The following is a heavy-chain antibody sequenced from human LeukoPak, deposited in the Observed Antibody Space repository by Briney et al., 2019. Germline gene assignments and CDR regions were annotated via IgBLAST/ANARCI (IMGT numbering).Heavy chain of an antibody. J-gene: IGHJ6*03. CDR2: SNWNGGRA. Sequence: GGSLRLSCAASGFTFDDYGMSWVRQAPGKGVEWVSGSNWNGGRAGHADSVKGRFTISRDNAKNSLFLQMNSLRAEDTAVYYCARRGTTMTTNYYYYYMDVWGKGTTVTVSS. V-gene: IGHV3-20*04. D-gene: IGHD4-17*01. CDR3: ARRGTTMTTNYYYYYMDV. CDR1: GFTFDDYG.